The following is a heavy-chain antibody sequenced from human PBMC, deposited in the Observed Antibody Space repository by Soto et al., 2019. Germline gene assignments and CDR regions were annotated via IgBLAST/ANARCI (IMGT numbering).Heavy chain of an antibody. CDR3: AKDQENGAYDTTRPTDY. J-gene: IGHJ4*02. CDR2: ISYDGSSK. CDR1: GFTFSNYG. V-gene: IGHV3-30*18. D-gene: IGHD5-12*01. Sequence: PGGSLRLSCAVSGFTFSNYGMHWVRQAPGKGLEWVAVISYDGSSKYYADSVKGRFTISRDNSKDTVDLQMNSLRAEDTAVYYCAKDQENGAYDTTRPTDYWGQGTLVTVSS.